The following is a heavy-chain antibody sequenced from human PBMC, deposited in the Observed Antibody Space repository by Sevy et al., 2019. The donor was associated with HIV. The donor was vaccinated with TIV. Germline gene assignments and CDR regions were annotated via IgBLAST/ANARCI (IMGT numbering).Heavy chain of an antibody. V-gene: IGHV3-7*03. CDR2: IKQDGSEK. CDR1: GFTFSSYW. J-gene: IGHJ4*02. Sequence: GGSLRLSCAASGFTFSSYWMSWVRQAPGKGLEWVANIKQDGSEKYYVDSVKGRFTISRDNTKNSLCLQMNSLRAEDTAVYYCASGGGYSNYYPDYWGQGTLVTVSS. CDR3: ASGGGYSNYYPDY. D-gene: IGHD4-4*01.